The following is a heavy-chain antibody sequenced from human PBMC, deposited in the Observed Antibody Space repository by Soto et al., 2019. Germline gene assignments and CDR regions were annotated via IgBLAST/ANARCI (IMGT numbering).Heavy chain of an antibody. V-gene: IGHV3-74*01. CDR3: AREGPFYCSGGSCYYNWLDP. J-gene: IGHJ5*02. D-gene: IGHD2-15*01. CDR1: GFTFSSYW. CDR2: INSDGSST. Sequence: GGSLRLSFAASGFTFSSYWMHWVRQAPGKGLVWVSRINSDGSSTSYADSVKGRFTISRDNAKNTLYLQMNSLRAEDTAVYYCAREGPFYCSGGSCYYNWLDPWGQGT.